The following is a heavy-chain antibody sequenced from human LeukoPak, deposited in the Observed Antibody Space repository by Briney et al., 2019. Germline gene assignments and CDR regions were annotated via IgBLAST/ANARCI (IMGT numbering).Heavy chain of an antibody. J-gene: IGHJ4*02. CDR3: ARCYDSSGYYYRVDY. V-gene: IGHV3-48*04. CDR1: GFTFSGYS. CDR2: ISSSSSTI. D-gene: IGHD3-22*01. Sequence: GGSLRLSCAASGFTFSGYSMNWVRQAPGKGLEWVSYISSSSSTIYYADSVKGRFTISRDNAKNSLYLQMNSLRAEDTAVYYCARCYDSSGYYYRVDYWGQGTLVTVSS.